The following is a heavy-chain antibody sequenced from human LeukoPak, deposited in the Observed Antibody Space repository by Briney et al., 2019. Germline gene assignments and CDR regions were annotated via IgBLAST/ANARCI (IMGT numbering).Heavy chain of an antibody. Sequence: GGSLRLSCAASGFTFSVYGMHWVRQAPGKGLEWVGVIWNDGSNKYYADSVKGRFTISRDNSKNTLYLQMNSLRAEGAAVYSCARASGPFDYWGQGTLVTVSS. V-gene: IGHV3-33*01. CDR3: ARASGPFDY. CDR1: GFTFSVYG. J-gene: IGHJ4*02. D-gene: IGHD3-10*01. CDR2: IWNDGSNK.